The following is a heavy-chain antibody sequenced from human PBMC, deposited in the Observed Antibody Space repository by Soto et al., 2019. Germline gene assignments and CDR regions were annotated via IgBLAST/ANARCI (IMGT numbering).Heavy chain of an antibody. Sequence: SETLSLTCTVSGGSIISGDYYWSLIRQPPGKGLEWIGYIYYSGSTYYNPSLKSRVTISLDTSKNQFSLKLSSVTAADTAVYYCARGLITGSSDSGGWYYFDHWGQGTPVTVSS. CDR2: IYYSGST. V-gene: IGHV4-30-4*01. D-gene: IGHD1-26*01. J-gene: IGHJ4*02. CDR3: ARGLITGSSDSGGWYYFDH. CDR1: GGSIISGDYY.